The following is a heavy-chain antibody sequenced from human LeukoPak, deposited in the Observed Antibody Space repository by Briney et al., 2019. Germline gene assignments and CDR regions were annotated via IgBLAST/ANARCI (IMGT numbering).Heavy chain of an antibody. V-gene: IGHV4-38-2*01. J-gene: IGHJ6*03. CDR2: IYHSGST. CDR3: ARARGYYYYMDV. D-gene: IGHD3-10*01. Sequence: PSETLSLTCVVSGYSISSGYYWAWIRQPPGKGLELIGCIYHSGSTNYNPSLKSRVTIPVDTSKNQFSLNLNSVTAADTAVYYCARARGYYYYMDVWGKGTTVTVSS. CDR1: GYSISSGYY.